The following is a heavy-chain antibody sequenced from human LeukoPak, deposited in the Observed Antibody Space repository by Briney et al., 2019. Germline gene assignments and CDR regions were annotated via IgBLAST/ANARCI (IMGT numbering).Heavy chain of an antibody. CDR2: INHSGST. D-gene: IGHD6-19*01. CDR1: GGSFSGYY. Sequence: PSETLSLTCAVYGGSFSGYYWSWIRQPPGKGLEWIGEINHSGSTNYNPSLKSRVTISVDTSKNQFSLKLSSVTAADTAVYYCARDPPYRSGWYLNVPYYFDYWGQGTLVTVSS. V-gene: IGHV4-34*01. J-gene: IGHJ4*02. CDR3: ARDPPYRSGWYLNVPYYFDY.